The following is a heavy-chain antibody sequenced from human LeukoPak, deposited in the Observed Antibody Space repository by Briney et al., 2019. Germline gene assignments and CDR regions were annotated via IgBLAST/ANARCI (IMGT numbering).Heavy chain of an antibody. V-gene: IGHV1-3*01. CDR2: VNPGDGNT. D-gene: IGHD3-9*01. Sequence: ASVKVSCKASAYTFANYAIHWVRQAPGQGLEWMGWVNPGDGNTKYSQKFQGRVTITRDTSATTAYMELSSLRSEDTAVYYCARLGSSYYELLTGYFGGSWFDPWGQGTPVTVSS. CDR3: ARLGSSYYELLTGYFGGSWFDP. J-gene: IGHJ5*02. CDR1: AYTFANYA.